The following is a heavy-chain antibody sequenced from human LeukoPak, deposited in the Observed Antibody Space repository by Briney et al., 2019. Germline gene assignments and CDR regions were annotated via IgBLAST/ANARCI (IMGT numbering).Heavy chain of an antibody. J-gene: IGHJ6*03. Sequence: GGSLRLSCVASRFSFSSYRMNWVPQAAGKGLEWVANIKEDGSEKNYVDSVKGRFTISRDNTKNSLFLQMNSLRAEDTAVYYCGRARFMDVWGKGTTVTVSS. CDR2: IKEDGSEK. V-gene: IGHV3-7*01. CDR1: RFSFSSYR. CDR3: GRARFMDV.